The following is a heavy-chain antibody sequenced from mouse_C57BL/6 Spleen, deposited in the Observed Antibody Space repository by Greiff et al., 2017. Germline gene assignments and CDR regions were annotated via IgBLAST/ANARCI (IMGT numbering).Heavy chain of an antibody. D-gene: IGHD1-1*01. J-gene: IGHJ2*01. Sequence: DVKLVESGGGLVKPGGSLKLSCAASGFTFSSYTMSWVRQTPEKRLEWVATISGGGGNTYYPDSVKGRFTISRDNAKNTLYLQMSSLRSEDTALYYCARPTTGDYYFDYGGQGTTLTVSS. CDR1: GFTFSSYT. V-gene: IGHV5-9*01. CDR2: ISGGGGNT. CDR3: ARPTTGDYYFDY.